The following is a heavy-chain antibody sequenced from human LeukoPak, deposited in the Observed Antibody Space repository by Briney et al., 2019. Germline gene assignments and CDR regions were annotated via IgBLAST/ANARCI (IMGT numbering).Heavy chain of an antibody. J-gene: IGHJ6*02. V-gene: IGHV1-46*01. CDR2: INPSGGST. D-gene: IGHD2-15*01. CDR3: ARDSGGYCSGGSCCPENYYYYYGMDV. Sequence: ASVKVSCKASGYTFTSYYMHWVRQAPGQGLEWMGIINPSGGSTSYAQKFQGRVTMTRDTSTSTVYMELSSLRSEDTAAYYCARDSGGYCSGGSCCPENYYYYYGMDVWGQGTTVTVSS. CDR1: GYTFTSYY.